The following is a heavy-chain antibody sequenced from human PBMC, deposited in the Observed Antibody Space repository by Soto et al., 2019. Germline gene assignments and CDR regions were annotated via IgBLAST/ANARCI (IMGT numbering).Heavy chain of an antibody. D-gene: IGHD5-12*01. CDR2: IIPIFGTA. CDR3: ARDTTDGYHYRLKSGY. CDR1: GGTFSSYA. V-gene: IGHV1-69*13. Sequence: ASVKVSCKASGGTFSSYAISWVRQAPGQGLEWMGGIIPIFGTANYAQKFQGRVTITADESTSTAYMELSSLRSEDTAVYYCARDTTDGYHYRLKSGYWGQGTRVSVAS. J-gene: IGHJ4*02.